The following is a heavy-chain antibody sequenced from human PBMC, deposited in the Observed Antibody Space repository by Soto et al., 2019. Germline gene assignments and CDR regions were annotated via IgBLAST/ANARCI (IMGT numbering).Heavy chain of an antibody. V-gene: IGHV1-3*01. Sequence: QVQLVQSVAEVKKPGASVKVSCKASGYTFTSYAMHWVRKAPGQRLEWMGWINAGNGNTKYSQKFQGIVTITRDTSARTAYMELSSLRSEDTAVYYCARGPGGPDGPGDYWGQGTLVTVSS. J-gene: IGHJ4*02. CDR3: ARGPGGPDGPGDY. CDR1: GYTFTSYA. CDR2: INAGNGNT. D-gene: IGHD2-15*01.